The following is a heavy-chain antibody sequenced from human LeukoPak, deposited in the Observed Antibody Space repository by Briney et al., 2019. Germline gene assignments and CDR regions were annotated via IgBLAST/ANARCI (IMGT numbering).Heavy chain of an antibody. Sequence: GGSLRLSCTSSEITYSRYVMGWLRQAPGKGPEWVSTISASGGTTYYADSVKGRFTISRDNSKNTLYLQMNSLRAEDTAVYYCAKGSSYGSSYYFDYWGQGTLVTVSS. V-gene: IGHV3-23*01. CDR3: AKGSSYGSSYYFDY. J-gene: IGHJ4*02. CDR2: ISASGGTT. D-gene: IGHD5-18*01. CDR1: EITYSRYV.